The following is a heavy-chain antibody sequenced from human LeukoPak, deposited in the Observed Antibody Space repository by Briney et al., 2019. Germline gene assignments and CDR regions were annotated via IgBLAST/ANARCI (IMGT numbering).Heavy chain of an antibody. Sequence: GGSLRLSCAASGFSFSSYSRNWVRQAPGKGLEWVSSISSSSSHIYYADSVKGRFTISRDNVKNSLYLQMNSLRAEDTAVYFCARDPGYSSSSNYYFDFWGRGTLVTVSS. J-gene: IGHJ4*02. CDR3: ARDPGYSSSSNYYFDF. CDR2: ISSSSSHI. D-gene: IGHD6-6*01. V-gene: IGHV3-21*01. CDR1: GFSFSSYS.